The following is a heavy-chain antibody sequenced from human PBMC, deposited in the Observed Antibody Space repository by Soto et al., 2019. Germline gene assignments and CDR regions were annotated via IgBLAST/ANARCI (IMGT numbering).Heavy chain of an antibody. V-gene: IGHV1-69*01. D-gene: IGHD6-13*01. Sequence: QVQLVQSGAEVKKPGSSVKVSCKASGGTFSSYAISWVRQAPGQGLEWMGGIIPIFGTANYAQKFQGRVTIPADEATNTAYMELSSLRSEDTAVYYCARVNGIANAFDIWGQGTMVTVSS. CDR3: ARVNGIANAFDI. CDR1: GGTFSSYA. J-gene: IGHJ3*02. CDR2: IIPIFGTA.